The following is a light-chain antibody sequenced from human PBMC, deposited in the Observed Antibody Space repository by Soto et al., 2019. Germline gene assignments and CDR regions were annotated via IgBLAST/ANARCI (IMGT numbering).Light chain of an antibody. V-gene: IGKV3-15*01. CDR3: QQHDKWPPWT. CDR1: QSVGSN. CDR2: AAS. Sequence: EIVMTQSPATLSVSPGERATLSCRASQSVGSNLAWYQQKHGQATRLLMYAASTRDTGIPARFSGSGSGTEFTLTISSLQSEYFAIYYCQQHDKWPPWTFGQGTKVEIK. J-gene: IGKJ1*01.